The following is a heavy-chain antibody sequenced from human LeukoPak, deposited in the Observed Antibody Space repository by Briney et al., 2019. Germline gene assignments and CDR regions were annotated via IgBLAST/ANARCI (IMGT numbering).Heavy chain of an antibody. D-gene: IGHD2-2*01. V-gene: IGHV3-72*01. CDR2: IRNKASSYIT. J-gene: IGHJ4*02. CDR1: GFTFSDHY. CDR3: ARHGVRGVIVVVPAAMIDY. Sequence: PGGSLRLSCAASGFTFSDHYMDWARRAPGKGLEWVGRIRNKASSYITEYAASVKGRFTVSRDDSQNSLYLQMNSLKTEDTAVYSCARHGVRGVIVVVPAAMIDYWGQGTLVTVSS.